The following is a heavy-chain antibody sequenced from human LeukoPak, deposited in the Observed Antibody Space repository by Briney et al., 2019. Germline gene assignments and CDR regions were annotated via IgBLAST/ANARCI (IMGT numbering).Heavy chain of an antibody. Sequence: GGSLRLSCAASEFTFSSYSMNWVRQAPGKGLERVGRIKSKTDGGTTDYAAPVKGRFTISRDDSKNTLYLQMNSLKTEDTAVYYCTTEWGPYYDFWSGYYVRDYWGQGTLVTVSS. CDR3: TTEWGPYYDFWSGYYVRDY. J-gene: IGHJ4*02. CDR2: IKSKTDGGTT. CDR1: EFTFSSYS. V-gene: IGHV3-15*07. D-gene: IGHD3-3*01.